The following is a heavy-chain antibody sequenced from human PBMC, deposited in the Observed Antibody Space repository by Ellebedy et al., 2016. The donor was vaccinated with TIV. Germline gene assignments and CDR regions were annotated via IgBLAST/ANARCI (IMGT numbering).Heavy chain of an antibody. D-gene: IGHD2-21*02. CDR2: IHSSGRF. V-gene: IGHV4-31*03. CDR3: AGGPYCGADCYSTWYFDL. CDR1: GGSISSDGYY. Sequence: SETLSLTXTVSGGSISSDGYYWNWIRQHPEKGLEWIGYIHSSGRFYFNPSLRSRVTISQDTSKNHFSLRLSSVTAADTAVYYCAGGPYCGADCYSTWYFDLWGRGTLITVSS. J-gene: IGHJ2*01.